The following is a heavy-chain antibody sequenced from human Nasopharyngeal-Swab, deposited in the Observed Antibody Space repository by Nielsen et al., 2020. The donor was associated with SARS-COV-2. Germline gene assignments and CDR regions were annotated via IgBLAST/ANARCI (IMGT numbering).Heavy chain of an antibody. Sequence: PGKGLEWIGEINHSGSTNYNPSLKSRVTISVDTSKNQFSLKLSSVTAADTAVYYCARAEVPAALDYWGQGTLVTVSS. CDR2: INHSGST. J-gene: IGHJ4*02. D-gene: IGHD2-2*01. V-gene: IGHV4-34*01. CDR3: ARAEVPAALDY.